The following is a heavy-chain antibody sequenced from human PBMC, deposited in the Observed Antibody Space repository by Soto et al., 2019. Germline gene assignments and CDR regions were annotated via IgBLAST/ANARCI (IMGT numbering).Heavy chain of an antibody. Sequence: EVQLVESGGGLVKPGGSLRLSCAASGFTISSYSMNWVRQAPGKGLEWVSSISSSSSYIYYADSVKGRFTISRDNAKNSLYLQMNSLRAEDTAVYYCARAVEYYYDSSGYFPSDYRGQGTLVTVSS. CDR3: ARAVEYYYDSSGYFPSDY. CDR1: GFTISSYS. J-gene: IGHJ4*02. D-gene: IGHD3-22*01. V-gene: IGHV3-21*01. CDR2: ISSSSSYI.